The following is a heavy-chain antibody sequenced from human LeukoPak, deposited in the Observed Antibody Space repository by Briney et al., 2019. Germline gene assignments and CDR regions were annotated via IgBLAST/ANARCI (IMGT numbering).Heavy chain of an antibody. D-gene: IGHD1-26*01. Sequence: SSETLSLTCTVSGGSISSYYWSWIRQPPGKGLEWFGYIYYSVSTNYNPSLKSRVTISVDTSKNQFSLKLSSVTAADTAVYYCARSRHVSGSYSYFDYWGQGTLVTVSS. CDR2: IYYSVST. V-gene: IGHV4-59*08. CDR3: ARSRHVSGSYSYFDY. J-gene: IGHJ4*02. CDR1: GGSISSYY.